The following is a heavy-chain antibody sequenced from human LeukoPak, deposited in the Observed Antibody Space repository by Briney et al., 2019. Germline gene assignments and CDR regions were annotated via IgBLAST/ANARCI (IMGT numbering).Heavy chain of an antibody. D-gene: IGHD2-15*01. Sequence: GRSLRLSCAASGFTFSTYAIHWVRQAPGKGPEWLAVISYDGSTKYYADSVKGRFTISRDNSKNTMYLQMDSLRPEDTAVFYCAKAYCTGGSCYGRYYYGMDVWGQGTTGTVSS. CDR1: GFTFSTYA. CDR3: AKAYCTGGSCYGRYYYGMDV. V-gene: IGHV3-30*18. CDR2: ISYDGSTK. J-gene: IGHJ6*02.